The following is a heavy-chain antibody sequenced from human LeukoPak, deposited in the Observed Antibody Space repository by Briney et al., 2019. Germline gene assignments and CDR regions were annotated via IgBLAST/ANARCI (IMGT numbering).Heavy chain of an antibody. Sequence: SETLSLTCAVYGGSFSGYYWSCIRQPPGKGLEWIGEINHSGSTNYNPSLKSRVTISVDTSKNQFSLKLSSVTAADTAVYYCASGITTVKIRKWGQGTLVTVSS. CDR1: GGSFSGYY. CDR2: INHSGST. CDR3: ASGITTVKIRK. J-gene: IGHJ1*01. D-gene: IGHD3-10*01. V-gene: IGHV4-34*01.